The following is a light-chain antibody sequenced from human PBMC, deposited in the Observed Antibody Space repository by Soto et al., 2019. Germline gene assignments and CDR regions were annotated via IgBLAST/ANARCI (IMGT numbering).Light chain of an antibody. CDR2: QAS. CDR1: QSISTW. J-gene: IGKJ5*01. V-gene: IGKV1-5*03. CDR3: QQYNSYSRGS. Sequence: DIQMTQSPSTLSASVGDRVTITCRASQSISTWLAWYQHKPGKAPKLLIYQASSLEGGVPSRFSGSGSGTEFTLTISSLQPDDFATYYCQQYNSYSRGSFGQGTRLEIK.